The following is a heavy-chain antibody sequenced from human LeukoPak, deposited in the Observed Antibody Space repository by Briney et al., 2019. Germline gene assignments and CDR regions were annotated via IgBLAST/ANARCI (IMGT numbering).Heavy chain of an antibody. Sequence: SQTLSLTCAVSGGSISSGSYSWSWIRQPPGKGLEWIGYMYFTGSTYYNPSLKSRVTISVDTSKNQFSLKLSSVTAADTAVYYCARDFYDSSGYLSPIDYWGQGTLVTVSS. CDR2: MYFTGST. CDR1: GGSISSGSYS. J-gene: IGHJ4*02. D-gene: IGHD3-22*01. CDR3: ARDFYDSSGYLSPIDY. V-gene: IGHV4-30-4*07.